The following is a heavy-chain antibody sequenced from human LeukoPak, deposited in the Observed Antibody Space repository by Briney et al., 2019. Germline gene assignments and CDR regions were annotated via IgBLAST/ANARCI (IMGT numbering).Heavy chain of an antibody. Sequence: ASVKVSCKASGYTFTSYYMHWVRQAPGQGLEWMGIINPSGGSTSYAQKFQGRVTMTRDTSTSTAYLELRSLSSDDTAVYYCARTMTTLPTHGELDLWGQGTQVTVSS. CDR3: ARTMTTLPTHGELDL. D-gene: IGHD4-17*01. CDR1: GYTFTSYY. CDR2: INPSGGST. V-gene: IGHV1-46*01. J-gene: IGHJ5*02.